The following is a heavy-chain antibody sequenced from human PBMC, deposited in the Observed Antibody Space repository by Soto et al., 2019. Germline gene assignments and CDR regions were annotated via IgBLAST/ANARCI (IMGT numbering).Heavy chain of an antibody. Sequence: TGGSLRLSCAASGFTFSSYAMSWVRQAPGKGLEWVSAISGSGGSTYYADSVKGRFTISRDNSKNTLYLQMNSLRAEDTAVYYCAKDIGRGARYYGMDVWGQGTTVTVSS. CDR1: GFTFSSYA. V-gene: IGHV3-23*01. D-gene: IGHD2-15*01. CDR3: AKDIGRGARYYGMDV. CDR2: ISGSGGST. J-gene: IGHJ6*02.